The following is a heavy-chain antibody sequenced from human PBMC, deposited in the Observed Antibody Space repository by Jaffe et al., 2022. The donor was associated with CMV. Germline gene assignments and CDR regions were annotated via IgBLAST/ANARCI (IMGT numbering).Heavy chain of an antibody. CDR3: ARLGGRGYDYFDY. CDR2: IYPGDSDT. Sequence: EVQLVQSGAEVKKPGESLRISCQGSGYSFSTYWIGWVRQMPGKGLEWMGIIYPGDSDTRYSPSFQGQVTMSADKSISTAYLQWSRLKASDTAMYYCARLGGRGYDYFDYWGQGTLVTVSS. D-gene: IGHD5-12*01. V-gene: IGHV5-51*01. J-gene: IGHJ4*02. CDR1: GYSFSTYW.